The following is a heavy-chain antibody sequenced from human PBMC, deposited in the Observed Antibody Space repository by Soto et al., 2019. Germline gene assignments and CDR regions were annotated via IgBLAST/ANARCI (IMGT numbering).Heavy chain of an antibody. CDR1: GDSVSSNTAA. D-gene: IGHD6-6*01. Sequence: SQTLSLTCASSGDSVSSNTAAWNWIRQSPSRGLEWLGRTYYRSKWYNDYALSVKSRISINPDTSKNQFSLQLRSVTPEDTAVYYCARAKEYSSSSGMDVWGQGTTVTVSS. V-gene: IGHV6-1*01. CDR3: ARAKEYSSSSGMDV. J-gene: IGHJ6*02. CDR2: TYYRSKWYN.